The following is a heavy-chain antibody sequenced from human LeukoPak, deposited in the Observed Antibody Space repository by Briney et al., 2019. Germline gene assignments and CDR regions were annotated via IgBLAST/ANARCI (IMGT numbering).Heavy chain of an antibody. CDR1: GGSVSSGNYY. V-gene: IGHV4-61*01. CDR3: ASLGGYSYGGGFDY. Sequence: SETLSLTCTVSGGSVSSGNYYWSWIQQPPGKGLEWIGYIYYSGSTNYNPSLKSRVTISVDTSKNQFSLKLSSVTAADTAVYYCASLGGYSYGGGFDYWGQGTLVTVSS. J-gene: IGHJ4*02. D-gene: IGHD5-18*01. CDR2: IYYSGST.